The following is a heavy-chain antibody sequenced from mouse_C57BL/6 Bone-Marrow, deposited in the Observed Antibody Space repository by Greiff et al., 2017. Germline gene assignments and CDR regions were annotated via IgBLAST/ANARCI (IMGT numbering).Heavy chain of an antibody. Sequence: VQLQQPGAELVRPGTSVKLSRKASGYTFTSYWMHWVKQRPGHGLEWIGVIDPSDSYNNYNQKFKGKATLTVDTSSSTAYMQLSRLTSEDAAVYDCARKTTVVATINYFDCGGKGTTLTVSS. V-gene: IGHV1-59*01. CDR2: IDPSDSYN. D-gene: IGHD1-1*01. CDR3: ARKTTVVATINYFDC. J-gene: IGHJ2*01. CDR1: GYTFTSYW.